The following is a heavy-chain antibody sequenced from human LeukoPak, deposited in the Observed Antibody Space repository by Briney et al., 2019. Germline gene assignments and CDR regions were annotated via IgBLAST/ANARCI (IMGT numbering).Heavy chain of an antibody. D-gene: IGHD2/OR15-2a*01. CDR3: ARVIATNWFDP. J-gene: IGHJ5*02. V-gene: IGHV4-59*11. Sequence: SETLSLTCVVSGDSFSSHYWTWIRQSPGKGLEWIGYISYIGSTNYNPSLKSRVTISIDTSKNQFSLKLSSVTAADTAVYYCARVIATNWFDPWGRGTLVTVSS. CDR2: ISYIGST. CDR1: GDSFSSHY.